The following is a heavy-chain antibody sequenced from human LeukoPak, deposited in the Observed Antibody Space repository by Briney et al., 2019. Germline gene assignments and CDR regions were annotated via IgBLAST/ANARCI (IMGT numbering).Heavy chain of an antibody. Sequence: GGSLRLSCAASGFTVSSSYMSWVRQAPGKGLEWVPIIYTGGSTYYADSVKGRFTISRDTSKNTLYLQMNSLRAEDTAMYYCAKDGIYDEGFDSWGQGTLVTVSS. J-gene: IGHJ4*02. CDR1: GFTVSSSY. V-gene: IGHV3-66*01. CDR3: AKDGIYDEGFDS. D-gene: IGHD3-22*01. CDR2: IYTGGST.